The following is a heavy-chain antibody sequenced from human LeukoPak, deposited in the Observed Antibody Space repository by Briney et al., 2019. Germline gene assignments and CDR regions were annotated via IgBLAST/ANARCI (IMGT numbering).Heavy chain of an antibody. Sequence: SETLSLTCAVYGGSFSGYYWSWIRQPPGKGLEWIGEINHSGSTNYNPSLKGRVTISVDTSKNQFSLKLSSVTAADTAVYYCARVGARRWFDPWGQGTLVTVSS. CDR1: GGSFSGYY. CDR3: ARVGARRWFDP. CDR2: INHSGST. J-gene: IGHJ5*02. D-gene: IGHD6-6*01. V-gene: IGHV4-34*01.